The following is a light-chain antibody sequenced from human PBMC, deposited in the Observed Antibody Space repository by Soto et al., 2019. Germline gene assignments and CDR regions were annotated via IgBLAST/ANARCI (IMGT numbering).Light chain of an antibody. CDR3: QQSYSTPYT. CDR2: AAS. J-gene: IGKJ2*01. CDR1: QSISSY. V-gene: IGKV1-39*01. Sequence: DIQMTQSPSSLSASVGDRVTITCRASQSISSYLNWYQQKPRKAPQLLIYAASSLQSGVPSRFCGSGSGTDFTLTISSLQPEDFATYYCQQSYSTPYTFGQGTKLEIK.